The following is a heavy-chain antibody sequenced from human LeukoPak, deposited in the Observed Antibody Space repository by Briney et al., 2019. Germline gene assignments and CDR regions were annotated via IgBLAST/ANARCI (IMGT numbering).Heavy chain of an antibody. CDR2: ISINADDT. CDR1: GFTFSSHA. J-gene: IGHJ4*02. Sequence: QPGGSLRLSCAASGFTFSSHAMTWVRQAPGKGLQWVSSISINADDTHYADSVKGRFTISRDNSKNTLYLQVNSLRAEDTAVYYCAKGGKWDVTPFDYWGQGTLVTVSS. D-gene: IGHD1-26*01. V-gene: IGHV3-23*01. CDR3: AKGGKWDVTPFDY.